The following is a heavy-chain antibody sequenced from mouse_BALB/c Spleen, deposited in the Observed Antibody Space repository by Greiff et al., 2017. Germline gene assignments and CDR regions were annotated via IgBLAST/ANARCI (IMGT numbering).Heavy chain of an antibody. Sequence: VQLQQSGAELAKPGASVKMSCKASGYTFTSYWMHWVKQRPGQGLEWIGYINPSTGYTEYNQKFKDKATLTADKSSSTAYMQLSSLTSEDSAVYYCARSRGSSPFDYWGQGTTLTVSS. V-gene: IGHV1-7*01. J-gene: IGHJ2*01. CDR3: ARSRGSSPFDY. D-gene: IGHD1-1*01. CDR2: INPSTGYT. CDR1: GYTFTSYW.